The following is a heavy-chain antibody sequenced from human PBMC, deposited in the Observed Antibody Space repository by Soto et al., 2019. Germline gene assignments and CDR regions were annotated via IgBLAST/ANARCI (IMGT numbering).Heavy chain of an antibody. Sequence: QVQLVQAGAEIKKPGSSVKVSCKASGGIFSSYAISWLRQAPGQGLEWLGAVIPILSQAYYAQNFQDRVTITTDESTRTTYMELSSLRSDETAVYFCASVGWVGAPPGADYWGQGTLVTVSS. CDR3: ASVGWVGAPPGADY. V-gene: IGHV1-69*01. CDR2: VIPILSQA. J-gene: IGHJ4*02. D-gene: IGHD1-26*01. CDR1: GGIFSSYA.